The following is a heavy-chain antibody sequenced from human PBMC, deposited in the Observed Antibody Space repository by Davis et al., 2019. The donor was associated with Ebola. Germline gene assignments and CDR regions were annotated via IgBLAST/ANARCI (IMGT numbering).Heavy chain of an antibody. Sequence: SGPTLVKPTQTLTLTCTFSGFSLSTNGMCVSWIRQPPGKALEWLARVDWDNDKYYSTSLKTRLTISKDTSKNQVVLTMSTMDPVDTATYYCARGGDNGGSCDAFDTWGQGTLVTVSS. CDR2: VDWDNDK. D-gene: IGHD2-8*01. CDR1: GFSLSTNGMC. V-gene: IGHV2-70*11. J-gene: IGHJ3*02. CDR3: ARGGDNGGSCDAFDT.